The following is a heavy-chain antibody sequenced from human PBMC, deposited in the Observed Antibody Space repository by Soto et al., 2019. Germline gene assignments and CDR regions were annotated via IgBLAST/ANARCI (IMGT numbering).Heavy chain of an antibody. D-gene: IGHD3-3*02. Sequence: ASVKVSCKASGYTFTSYAMHWVRQAPGQRLEWMGWINAGNGNTKYSQKFQGRVTITRDTSASTAYMELSSLRSEDTAVYYCARVVPFLEWLFSDTSYYYMDVWGKGTTVTVSS. J-gene: IGHJ6*03. CDR1: GYTFTSYA. CDR2: INAGNGNT. V-gene: IGHV1-3*01. CDR3: ARVVPFLEWLFSDTSYYYMDV.